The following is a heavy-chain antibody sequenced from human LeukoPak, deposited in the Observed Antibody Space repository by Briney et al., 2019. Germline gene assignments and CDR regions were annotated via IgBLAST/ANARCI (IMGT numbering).Heavy chain of an antibody. CDR3: ARVSGSYSRPQYAFDI. CDR2: IIPILGIA. Sequence: SVKVSCKASGGTFSSYAISWVRQAPGQGLEWMGRIIPILGIANYAQKFQGRVTITADESTSTAYMELSSLRSEDTAVYYCARVSGSYSRPQYAFDIWGQGTMVTVSS. J-gene: IGHJ3*02. V-gene: IGHV1-69*04. D-gene: IGHD1-26*01. CDR1: GGTFSSYA.